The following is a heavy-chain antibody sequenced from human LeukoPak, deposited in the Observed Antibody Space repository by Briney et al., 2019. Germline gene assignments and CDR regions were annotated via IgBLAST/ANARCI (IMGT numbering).Heavy chain of an antibody. V-gene: IGHV3-11*04. CDR1: GFTFSDYY. CDR2: ISSSGSTI. CDR3: ARADPGLENYDFWSGLFY. D-gene: IGHD3-3*01. Sequence: PGGSLRLSCAASGFTFSDYYMSWIRQAPGKGLEWVSYISSSGSTIYYADSVKGRFTISRDNAKNSLYLQMNSLRAEDTAVYYCARADPGLENYDFWSGLFYWGQGTLVTVSS. J-gene: IGHJ4*02.